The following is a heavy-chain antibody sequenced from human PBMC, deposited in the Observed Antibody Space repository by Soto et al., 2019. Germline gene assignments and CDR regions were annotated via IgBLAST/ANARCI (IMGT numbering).Heavy chain of an antibody. CDR1: GYTFPSYG. CDR2: ISAYNGNT. J-gene: IGHJ6*02. D-gene: IGHD4-17*01. Sequence: ASVKVSCKASGYTFPSYGISWVRQAPGQGLEWMGWISAYNGNTNYAQKLQGRVTMTTDTSTSTAYMELRSLRSDDTAVYYCARGRFGANTVTTYYYYYGMDVWRQGTTVTVSS. CDR3: ARGRFGANTVTTYYYYYGMDV. V-gene: IGHV1-18*01.